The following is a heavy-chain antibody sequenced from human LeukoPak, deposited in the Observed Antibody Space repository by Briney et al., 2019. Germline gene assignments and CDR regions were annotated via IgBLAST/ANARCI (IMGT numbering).Heavy chain of an antibody. CDR1: GFTFSSYV. CDR2: ISNSGGST. CDR3: VKDYRVGSSPAFGDF. D-gene: IGHD1-26*01. V-gene: IGHV3-23*01. Sequence: GGSLRLSCAASGFTFSSYVMSWVRQAPGKGLEWVSSISNSGGSTYYADSVKGRFTISRDNSKNTLYLQMNSPRAEDTAVYYCVKDYRVGSSPAFGDFWGQGTLVTVSS. J-gene: IGHJ4*02.